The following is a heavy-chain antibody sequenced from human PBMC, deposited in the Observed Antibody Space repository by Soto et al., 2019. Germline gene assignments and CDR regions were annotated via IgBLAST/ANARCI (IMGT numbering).Heavy chain of an antibody. J-gene: IGHJ5*02. CDR1: GGSISSGGYS. D-gene: IGHD2-8*01. Sequence: QLQLQESGSGLVKPSQTLSLTCAVSGGSISSGGYSWSWIRQPPGKGLEWIGNIYHSGSTYYNPSLNSRVTISVDRSKNQFSLKLSSVTAADTAVYYCARGQWRNSGWFPPWCQGTLVTVSS. CDR3: ARGQWRNSGWFPP. CDR2: IYHSGST. V-gene: IGHV4-30-2*01.